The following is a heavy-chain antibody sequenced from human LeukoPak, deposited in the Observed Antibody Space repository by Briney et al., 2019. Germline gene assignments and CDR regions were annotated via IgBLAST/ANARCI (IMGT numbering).Heavy chain of an antibody. CDR3: ARVVVDGFDI. J-gene: IGHJ3*02. Sequence: TSETLSLTCTVSGVSISTYYWSWIRQPAGKGLEWIGRIYSSGSTNYNPSLKSRVTMSVDTSKNQFSLKLSSVTAADTAVYYCARVVVDGFDIWGQGTMVTVSS. CDR1: GVSISTYY. D-gene: IGHD2-15*01. V-gene: IGHV4-4*07. CDR2: IYSSGST.